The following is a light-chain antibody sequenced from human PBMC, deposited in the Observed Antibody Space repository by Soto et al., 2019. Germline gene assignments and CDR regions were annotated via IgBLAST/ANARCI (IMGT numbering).Light chain of an antibody. Sequence: QSVLTQPASVSGSPGQSITISCTGTSSDVGGYNYVSWYQQHPGKAPKLMIYDVNNRPSGVSNRFSGSKSGNTASLTISGLQAEDEADYYCSSYTSRSTLHVFGTGTKLTVL. V-gene: IGLV2-14*01. CDR1: SSDVGGYNY. CDR3: SSYTSRSTLHV. J-gene: IGLJ1*01. CDR2: DVN.